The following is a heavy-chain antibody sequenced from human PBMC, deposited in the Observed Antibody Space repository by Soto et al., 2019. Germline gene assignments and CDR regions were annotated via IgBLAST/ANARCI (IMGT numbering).Heavy chain of an antibody. CDR1: GGTFSSYA. J-gene: IGHJ6*02. CDR2: IIPIFGTA. CDR3: ARDWGSGSYPYYYYGMDV. V-gene: IGHV1-69*13. Sequence: GASVKVSCKASGGTFSSYAISWVRQAPGQGLEWMGGIIPIFGTANYAQKFQGRVTITADESTSTAYMELSSLRSEDTAVYYCARDWGSGSYPYYYYGMDVWSQGTTVTVSS. D-gene: IGHD3-10*01.